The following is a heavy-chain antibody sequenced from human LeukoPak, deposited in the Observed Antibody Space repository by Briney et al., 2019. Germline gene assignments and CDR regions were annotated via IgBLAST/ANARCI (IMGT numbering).Heavy chain of an antibody. CDR3: ARLSSDTAMVTRVVGYYYYGMDV. J-gene: IGHJ6*02. Sequence: GSSVKVSCKASGGTFSSYAISWVRQAPGQGPEWMGGIIPIFGTANYAQKFQGRVTITADESTSTAYMELSSLRSEDTAVYYCARLSSDTAMVTRVVGYYYYGMDVWGQGTTVTVSS. D-gene: IGHD5-18*01. CDR1: GGTFSSYA. CDR2: IIPIFGTA. V-gene: IGHV1-69*01.